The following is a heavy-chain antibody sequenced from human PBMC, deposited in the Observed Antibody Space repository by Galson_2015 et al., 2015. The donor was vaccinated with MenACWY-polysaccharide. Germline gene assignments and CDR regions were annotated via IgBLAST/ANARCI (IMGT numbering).Heavy chain of an antibody. CDR1: RFIFSNYW. CDR2: INQDGSAR. J-gene: IGHJ4*02. Sequence: SLRLSCAASRFIFSNYWMMWVRQAPGKGPQWVAMINQDGSARYYVDSVRGRFTISRDNAKNTLYLQMNSLRAEDTAVYYCARLTIELGHDYWGQGALVTVSA. CDR3: ARLTIELGHDY. V-gene: IGHV3-7*01. D-gene: IGHD1-1*01.